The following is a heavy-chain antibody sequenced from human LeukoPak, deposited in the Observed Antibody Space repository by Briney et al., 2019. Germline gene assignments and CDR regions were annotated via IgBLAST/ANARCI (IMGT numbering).Heavy chain of an antibody. J-gene: IGHJ4*02. CDR1: GFAFTNAW. CDR2: IKTKSDGGTT. D-gene: IGHD1-26*01. Sequence: AGGSLRLSCAASGFAFTNAWMTWVRLAPGKGLEWVGRIKTKSDGGTTDYAAPVKGRFTISRDDSKNTLYLQMNSLKTEDTALYYCSTDGKYSGTYDHFDYWGQGTLVTVSS. V-gene: IGHV3-15*01. CDR3: STDGKYSGTYDHFDY.